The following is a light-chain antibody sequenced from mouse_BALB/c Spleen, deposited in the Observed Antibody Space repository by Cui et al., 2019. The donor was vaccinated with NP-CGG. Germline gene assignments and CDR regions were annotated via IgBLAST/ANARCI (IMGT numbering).Light chain of an antibody. J-gene: IGLJ1*01. CDR2: GTN. Sequence: QAAVTQESAPTTLPGETVTLTCRSSTGAVTTSNYANWVQEKPDHLFTGLIGGTNNRVPGVPARFSGSLIGDKAALTITGAQTEDETIYFCALWYSNHWVFGGGTKLTVL. CDR1: TGAVTTSNY. V-gene: IGLV1*01. CDR3: ALWYSNHWV.